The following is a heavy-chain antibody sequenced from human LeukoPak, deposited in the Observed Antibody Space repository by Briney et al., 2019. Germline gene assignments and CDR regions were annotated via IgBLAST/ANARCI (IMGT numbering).Heavy chain of an antibody. V-gene: IGHV3-11*01. Sequence: GGSLRLSCAASGFTFSDYYMSWIRQAPGKGLEWVSYISSSGSTIYYADSVKGRFTVSRDNAKNSLYLQMNSLRAEDTAVYYCAREGIVATFYYYYGMDVWGKGPRSPSPQ. CDR3: AREGIVATFYYYYGMDV. CDR1: GFTFSDYY. D-gene: IGHD5-12*01. J-gene: IGHJ6*01. CDR2: ISSSGSTI.